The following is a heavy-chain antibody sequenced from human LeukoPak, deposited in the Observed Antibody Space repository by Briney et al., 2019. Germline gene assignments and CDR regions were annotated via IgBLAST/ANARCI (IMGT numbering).Heavy chain of an antibody. CDR3: ARGYSSSWLGY. Sequence: PSETLSLTCAVYGGSFSGYYWSWIRQPPGKGLEWIGEINHSGSTNYNPSLKSRVTISVDTSKNQFSLKLSSVTAADTAVYYCARGYSSSWLGYWGQGTLVTVSS. D-gene: IGHD6-13*01. J-gene: IGHJ4*02. CDR2: INHSGST. V-gene: IGHV4-34*01. CDR1: GGSFSGYY.